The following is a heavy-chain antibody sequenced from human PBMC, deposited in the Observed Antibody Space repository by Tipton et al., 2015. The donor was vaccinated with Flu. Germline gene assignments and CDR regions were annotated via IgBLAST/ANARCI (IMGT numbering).Heavy chain of an antibody. CDR1: GGSLSSYY. J-gene: IGHJ4*02. CDR2: MYTSGST. CDR3: ARGSGSGTFMIFDL. Sequence: LVQPSETLSLTCTVSGGSLSSYYWSWIRQPAGKGLEWIGRMYTSGSTNYNPSLKSRLTMSVDASKQQFSLKLSSMTAADTAVYYCARGSGSGTFMIFDLWGQGTLVTVSS. V-gene: IGHV4-4*07. D-gene: IGHD3-10*01.